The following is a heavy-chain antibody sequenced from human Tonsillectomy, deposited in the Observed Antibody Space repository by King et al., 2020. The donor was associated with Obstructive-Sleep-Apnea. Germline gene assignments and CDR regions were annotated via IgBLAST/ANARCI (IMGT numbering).Heavy chain of an antibody. CDR2: IYPSDSDT. CDR1: GYTFTTYW. Sequence: VQLVQSGAEVKKPGASLNISCKGSGYTFTTYWIGWVRQMPGKGLEWVGIIYPSDSDTRYSPSFQGQVAISADMSISTAYRQWSSLKASDTAIYYCARGGEYYFAYWGQGPLVTVSS. J-gene: IGHJ4*02. CDR3: ARGGEYYFAY. D-gene: IGHD3-16*01. V-gene: IGHV5-51*01.